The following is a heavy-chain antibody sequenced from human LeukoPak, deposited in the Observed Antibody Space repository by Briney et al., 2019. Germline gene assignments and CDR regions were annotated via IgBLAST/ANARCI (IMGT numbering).Heavy chain of an antibody. CDR1: GFTFSSYG. CDR2: ISGSGGST. J-gene: IGHJ4*02. V-gene: IGHV3-23*01. CDR3: ARDWDSYLDY. D-gene: IGHD5-18*01. Sequence: GGSLRLSCAASGFTFSSYGMSWVRQAPGKGLEWVSAISGSGGSTYYADSVKGRFTISTDNAKNSLYLQMNSMRAEDTAVYYCARDWDSYLDYWGQGTLLTVSS.